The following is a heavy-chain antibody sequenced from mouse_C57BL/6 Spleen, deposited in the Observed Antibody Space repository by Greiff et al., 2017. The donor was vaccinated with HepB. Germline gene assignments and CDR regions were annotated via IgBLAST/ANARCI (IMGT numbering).Heavy chain of an antibody. CDR2: ISYDGSN. CDR1: GYSITSGYY. D-gene: IGHD2-4*01. Sequence: EVKLQESGPGLVKPSQSLSLTCSVTGYSITSGYYWNWIRQFPGNNLEWMGYISYDGSNNYNPSLKNRISITRDTSKNQFFLKLNSVTTEDTATYYCARDDYDGDYYAMDYWGQGTSVTVSS. J-gene: IGHJ4*01. V-gene: IGHV3-6*01. CDR3: ARDDYDGDYYAMDY.